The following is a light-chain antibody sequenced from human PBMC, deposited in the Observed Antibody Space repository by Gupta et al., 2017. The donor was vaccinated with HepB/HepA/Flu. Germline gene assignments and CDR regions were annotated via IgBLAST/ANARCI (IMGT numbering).Light chain of an antibody. Sequence: QSALTQPASVSGSPGQLITISCTGTSSDVGGYNYVSWYQQHPGKAPKLMIYDVSNRPSGVSNRFSGSKSGNTASLTISGLQAEDEADYYCSSYTSSSTQVFGTGTKVTVL. J-gene: IGLJ1*01. CDR3: SSYTSSSTQV. CDR1: SSDVGGYNY. CDR2: DVS. V-gene: IGLV2-14*03.